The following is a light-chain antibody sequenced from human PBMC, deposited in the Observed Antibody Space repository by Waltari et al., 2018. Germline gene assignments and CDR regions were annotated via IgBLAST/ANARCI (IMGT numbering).Light chain of an antibody. J-gene: IGKJ5*01. CDR1: QSVSSSY. Sequence: EIVLTQSPGTLSLSPGERATLSCRASQSVSSSYLAWYQQKPGQAPRLLIYSASSRATGIPDRFSGSGSVTDFTLTISRLEPEDFAVYYCQHYGSSLSITFGQGTRLEIK. CDR2: SAS. CDR3: QHYGSSLSIT. V-gene: IGKV3-20*01.